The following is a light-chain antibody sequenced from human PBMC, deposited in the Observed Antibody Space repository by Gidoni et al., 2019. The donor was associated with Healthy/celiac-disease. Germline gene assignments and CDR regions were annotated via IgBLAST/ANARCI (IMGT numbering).Light chain of an antibody. CDR3: QQYGSSPT. J-gene: IGKJ1*01. CDR2: GAS. Sequence: ELVLTPSPGTLSLSPGERATLSCRVSQSVSSSYLAWYQQKPGQAPRLLIYGASSRATGIPDRFSGSGSGTDFTLTISRLEPEDFAVYYCQQYGSSPTFGQGTKVEIK. V-gene: IGKV3-20*01. CDR1: QSVSSSY.